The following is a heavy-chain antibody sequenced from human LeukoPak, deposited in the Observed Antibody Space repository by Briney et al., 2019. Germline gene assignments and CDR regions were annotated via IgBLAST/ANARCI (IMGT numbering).Heavy chain of an antibody. V-gene: IGHV1-2*02. CDR2: INPNSGGT. CDR3: ARGYSGYDFGYPHH. CDR1: GYTFTGYY. Sequence: GASVKVSCKASGYTFTGYYMHWARQAPGQGLEWMGWINPNSGGTNYAQKFQGRVTMTRDTSISTAYMELSRLRSDDTAVYYCARGYSGYDFGYPHHWGQGTLVTVSS. D-gene: IGHD5-12*01. J-gene: IGHJ5*02.